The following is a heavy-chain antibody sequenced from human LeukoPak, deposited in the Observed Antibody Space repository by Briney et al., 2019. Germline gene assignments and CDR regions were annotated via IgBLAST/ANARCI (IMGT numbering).Heavy chain of an antibody. D-gene: IGHD2-2*01. J-gene: IGHJ4*02. Sequence: SETLSLTCTVSGGSISSYYWSWIRQPPGKGLEWIGFIYYSGSSNYNPSLESQVTMSLDTSKNQFSLNLSSVTAADTAVYYCARSAANQLPFYWGQGTLVTVSS. CDR2: IYYSGSS. CDR3: ARSAANQLPFY. V-gene: IGHV4-59*01. CDR1: GGSISSYY.